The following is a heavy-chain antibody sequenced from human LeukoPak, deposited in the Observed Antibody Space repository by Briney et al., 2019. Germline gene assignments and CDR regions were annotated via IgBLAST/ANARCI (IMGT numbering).Heavy chain of an antibody. CDR3: ARVEGGYSYGYLDY. Sequence: GGSQRLSCAASGFTVSRNYMSWVRQAPGKGLEWVSVIYSGGSTYYADSVKGRFTISRDNSKNTLYLQMNSLRAEDTAVYYCARVEGGYSYGYLDYWGQGTLVTISS. CDR1: GFTVSRNY. J-gene: IGHJ4*02. V-gene: IGHV3-53*01. CDR2: IYSGGST. D-gene: IGHD5-18*01.